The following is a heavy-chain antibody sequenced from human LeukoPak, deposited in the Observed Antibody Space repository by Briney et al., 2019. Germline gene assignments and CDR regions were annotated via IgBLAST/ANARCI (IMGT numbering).Heavy chain of an antibody. Sequence: QTLSLTCAISGDSVSSNSAAWNWISQSPSRDLESLGRTYYRTKWYNDYAVSVNSRITINPDTSKNQFSLQLNSVTPEDTAVYNCARSFYDSSGVAFESWGQGTLVTVSS. CDR2: TYYRTKWYN. CDR3: ARSFYDSSGVAFES. V-gene: IGHV6-1*01. J-gene: IGHJ4*02. D-gene: IGHD3-22*01. CDR1: GDSVSSNSAA.